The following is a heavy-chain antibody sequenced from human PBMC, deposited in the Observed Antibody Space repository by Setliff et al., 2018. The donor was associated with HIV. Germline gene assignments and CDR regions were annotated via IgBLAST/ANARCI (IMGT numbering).Heavy chain of an antibody. J-gene: IGHJ4*02. Sequence: ASVKVSCKASGYTFTSYYVHWVRQAPGHGLEWMGIIDPNGGNTNFAQKFQGRVTMTRDTSTSTVYMELSSLTTDDTAVYYCAWEAYSSSSVEIWGQGTLVTVSS. V-gene: IGHV1-46*01. CDR1: GYTFTSYY. CDR2: IDPNGGNT. D-gene: IGHD6-13*01. CDR3: AWEAYSSSSVEI.